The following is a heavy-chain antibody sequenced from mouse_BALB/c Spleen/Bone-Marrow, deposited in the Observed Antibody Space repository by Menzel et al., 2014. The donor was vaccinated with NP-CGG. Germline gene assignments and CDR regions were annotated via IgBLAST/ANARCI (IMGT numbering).Heavy chain of an antibody. J-gene: IGHJ4*01. V-gene: IGHV1-5*01. CDR3: AVGKDYYAMDY. D-gene: IGHD1-1*01. CDR2: IYPGNRDT. Sequence: VQLQQSGTVLARPGASVKMSCKASGYTFTSYWMHWGKRRPGQGLEWIGAIYPGNRDTSYNQKFKGKAKLTAVTSTSTAYMELSSLTNEDAAVYYCAVGKDYYAMDYWGQGTSVTVSS. CDR1: GYTFTSYW.